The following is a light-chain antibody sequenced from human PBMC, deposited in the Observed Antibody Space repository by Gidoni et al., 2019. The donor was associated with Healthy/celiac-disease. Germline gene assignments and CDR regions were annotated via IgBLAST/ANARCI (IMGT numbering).Light chain of an antibody. CDR2: GAS. CDR1: QSVSSSY. J-gene: IGKJ1*01. CDR3: QQYVSSPWT. Sequence: EIVLTQSPGSLSLSPGERATLSCRASQSVSSSYLAWYQQKPGQAPRLLIYGASSRATGIPDRFSGRGSVTDFTLTISRLEPEDFAVYYCQQYVSSPWTFGQGTKVEIK. V-gene: IGKV3-20*01.